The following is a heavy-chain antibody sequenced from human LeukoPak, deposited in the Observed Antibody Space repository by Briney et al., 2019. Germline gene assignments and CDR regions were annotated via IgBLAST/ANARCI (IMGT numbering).Heavy chain of an antibody. J-gene: IGHJ3*02. Sequence: PSGTLSLTCTVSGGSISSYYWSWIRQPPGKGLEWIGYIYYSGSTNYNPSLKSRVTISVDTSKNQFSLKLSSVTAADTAVYYCARALAYCGGDCYNAFDIWGQGTMVTVSS. CDR2: IYYSGST. V-gene: IGHV4-59*01. CDR3: ARALAYCGGDCYNAFDI. CDR1: GGSISSYY. D-gene: IGHD2-21*02.